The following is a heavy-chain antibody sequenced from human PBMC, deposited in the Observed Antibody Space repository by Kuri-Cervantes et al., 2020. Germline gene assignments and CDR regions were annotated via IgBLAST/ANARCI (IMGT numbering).Heavy chain of an antibody. CDR3: ARGPPPHYYDSSGYFFPRSPSAEYFQH. J-gene: IGHJ1*01. D-gene: IGHD3-22*01. V-gene: IGHV3-48*02. CDR1: GFTFSSYS. CDR2: ISSSSSTI. Sequence: ETLSLTCAASGFTFSSYSMNWVRQAPGKGLEWVSYISSSSSTIYYADSVKGRFTISRDNAKNSLYLQMNSLRDEDTAVYYCARGPPPHYYDSSGYFFPRSPSAEYFQHWGQGTLVTVSS.